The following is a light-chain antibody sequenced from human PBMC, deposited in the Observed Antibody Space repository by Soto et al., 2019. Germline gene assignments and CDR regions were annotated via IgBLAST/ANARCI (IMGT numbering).Light chain of an antibody. V-gene: IGKV3-20*01. CDR2: GVS. Sequence: EIVMTQSPATLSVSPGERATLSCRASQSVSSNLAWYQQKPGQAPRPLIYGVSSRATGIPDRFSGSGSGTDFTLTISRLEPEDFAVYYCQQYGSPPITFGQGTRLEIK. CDR1: QSVSSN. J-gene: IGKJ5*01. CDR3: QQYGSPPIT.